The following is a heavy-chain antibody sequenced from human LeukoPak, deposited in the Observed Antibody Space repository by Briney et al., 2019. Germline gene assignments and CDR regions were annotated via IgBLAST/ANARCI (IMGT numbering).Heavy chain of an antibody. CDR2: FDPEDGET. CDR1: GYTLTELS. D-gene: IGHD2-15*01. J-gene: IGHJ6*01. CDR3: TTDGSDCSGGSCYSYGMDV. Sequence: GASVKVSCKVSGYTLTELSVHWVRPAPGKGREWVGGFDPEDGETIFARRFRGRVTMTEDTSTDTAYMELSSLRSEDTAVQYCTTDGSDCSGGSCYSYGMDVWGKGNPVTVSS. V-gene: IGHV1-24*01.